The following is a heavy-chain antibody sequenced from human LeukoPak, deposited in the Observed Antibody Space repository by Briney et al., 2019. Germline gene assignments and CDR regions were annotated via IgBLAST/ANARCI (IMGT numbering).Heavy chain of an antibody. CDR1: GFTFSSYG. V-gene: IGHV3-33*01. CDR3: ARVNDFWSGYYAY. D-gene: IGHD3-3*01. CDR2: IWYDGSNK. Sequence: GGPLRLSCAASGFTFSSYGMHWVRQAPGKGLEWVAVIWYDGSNKYYADSVKGRFTISRDNSKNTLYLQMNSLRAEDTAVYYCARVNDFWSGYYAYWGQGTLVTVSS. J-gene: IGHJ4*02.